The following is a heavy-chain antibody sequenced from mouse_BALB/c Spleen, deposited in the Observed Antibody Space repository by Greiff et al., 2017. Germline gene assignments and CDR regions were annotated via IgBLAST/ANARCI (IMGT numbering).Heavy chain of an antibody. V-gene: IGHV3-1*02. D-gene: IGHD1-1*01. J-gene: IGHJ3*01. CDR1: GYSITSGYS. CDR3: ARGDFYYYGSSYPLFAY. Sequence: EVQLQESGPDLVKPSQSLSLTCTVTGYSITSGYSWHWIRQFPGNKLEWMGYIHYSGSTNYNPSLKSRISITRDTSKNQFFLQLNSVTTEDTATYYCARGDFYYYGSSYPLFAYWGQGTLVTVSA. CDR2: IHYSGST.